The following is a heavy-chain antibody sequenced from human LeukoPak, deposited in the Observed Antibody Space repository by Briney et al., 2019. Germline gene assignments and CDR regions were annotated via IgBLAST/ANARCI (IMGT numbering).Heavy chain of an antibody. Sequence: GASVKVSCKASGYTFTSYYMHWVRQAPGQGLEWMGIISPSDGSTNYAQKFQGRVTMTRDTSTSTAYMEVSSLRSGETAMYYCATQTSVTTSTDYWGQGTLVTVSS. J-gene: IGHJ4*02. CDR3: ATQTSVTTSTDY. CDR2: ISPSDGST. V-gene: IGHV1-46*01. CDR1: GYTFTSYY. D-gene: IGHD4-17*01.